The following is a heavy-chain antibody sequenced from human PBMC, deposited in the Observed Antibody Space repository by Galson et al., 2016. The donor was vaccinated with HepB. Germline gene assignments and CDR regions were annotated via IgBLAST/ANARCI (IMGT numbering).Heavy chain of an antibody. CDR1: GFAFSDSA. J-gene: IGHJ6*02. V-gene: IGHV3-73*01. CDR2: VRSKDNNHAT. D-gene: IGHD1-1*01. CDR3: TTLTTA. Sequence: SLRLSCAASGFAFSDSAMHWVRQASGKGLEWVARVRSKDNNHATDYLASVKGRFTITRDDSRTTAYLQMNSLKIEDTAVYYCTTLTTAWGQGTTVIVSS.